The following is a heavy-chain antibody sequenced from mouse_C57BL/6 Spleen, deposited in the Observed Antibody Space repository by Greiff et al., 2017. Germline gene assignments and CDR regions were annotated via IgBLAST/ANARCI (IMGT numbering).Heavy chain of an antibody. CDR3: ARIIYLYAMDY. Sequence: EVKVEESGGGLVKPGGSLKLSCAASGFTFSDYGMHWVRQAPEKGLEWVAYISSGSSTIYYADTVKGRFTISRDNAKNTLFLQMTSLRSEDTAMXYCARIIYLYAMDYWGQGTSVTVSS. V-gene: IGHV5-17*01. CDR2: ISSGSSTI. CDR1: GFTFSDYG. J-gene: IGHJ4*01. D-gene: IGHD5-5*01.